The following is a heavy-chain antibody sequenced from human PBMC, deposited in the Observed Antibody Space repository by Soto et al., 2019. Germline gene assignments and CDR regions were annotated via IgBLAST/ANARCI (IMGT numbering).Heavy chain of an antibody. Sequence: ASVKVSCKASGYTFTSYGISWVRQAPGQGLEWMGWISAYNGNTNYAQKLQGRVTMTTDTSTSTAYMELRSLRSDDTAVYYCARVITIFGVVITPGGMDVWGQGTTVTVS. D-gene: IGHD3-3*01. V-gene: IGHV1-18*01. CDR2: ISAYNGNT. CDR1: GYTFTSYG. CDR3: ARVITIFGVVITPGGMDV. J-gene: IGHJ6*02.